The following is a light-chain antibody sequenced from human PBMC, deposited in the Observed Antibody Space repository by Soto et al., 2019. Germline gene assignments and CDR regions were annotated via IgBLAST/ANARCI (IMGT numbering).Light chain of an antibody. CDR2: EVS. V-gene: IGLV2-14*01. Sequence: QSALTQPASVSGSPGQSITISCTGPISDVGGYNYVSWYQQHPGKAPKLMIYEVSNRPSGVSNRFSGSKSGNTASLTISGLQAEDEADYYCSSYTSSSTLVFGTGTKLTVL. CDR3: SSYTSSSTLV. CDR1: ISDVGGYNY. J-gene: IGLJ1*01.